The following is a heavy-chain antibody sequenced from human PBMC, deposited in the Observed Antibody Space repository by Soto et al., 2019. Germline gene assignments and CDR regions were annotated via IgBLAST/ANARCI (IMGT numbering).Heavy chain of an antibody. CDR2: ISAYNGNT. CDR3: ARDHDSSGYYHAFDI. Sequence: WASVKVSCKASGYTFTSYGISWVRQAPGQGLEWMGWISAYNGNTNYAQKLQGRVTMTTDTSTSTAYMELRSLRSDDTAVYYCARDHDSSGYYHAFDIWGQGTMVTVSS. V-gene: IGHV1-18*01. CDR1: GYTFTSYG. J-gene: IGHJ3*02. D-gene: IGHD3-22*01.